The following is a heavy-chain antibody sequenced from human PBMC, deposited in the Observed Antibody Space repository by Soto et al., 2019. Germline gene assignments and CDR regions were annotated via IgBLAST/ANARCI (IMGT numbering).Heavy chain of an antibody. Sequence: GGSLRLSCAASGFTVSRNYMIWVRQAPGKGLEWVSVIYSGGSTYYADSVKGRFTISRDNSKNTLYLQMNSLRAEDTAVYYCATSSLAYFDYWGQGTLVTVSS. J-gene: IGHJ4*02. CDR2: IYSGGST. CDR1: GFTVSRNY. D-gene: IGHD3-16*02. CDR3: ATSSLAYFDY. V-gene: IGHV3-53*01.